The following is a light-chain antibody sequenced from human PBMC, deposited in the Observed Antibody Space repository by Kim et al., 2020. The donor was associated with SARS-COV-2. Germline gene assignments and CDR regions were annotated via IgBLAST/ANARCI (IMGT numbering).Light chain of an antibody. Sequence: EIVLTQSPATLSLSPGERATLSCRASQSVSSYLAWYQQKPGQAPRLLIYDASTRATGIPPRFSGSGSGTDFTLTISSLEPEDFAVYYCQQRSNWPLTFGQGTKLEI. CDR1: QSVSSY. J-gene: IGKJ2*01. CDR2: DAS. CDR3: QQRSNWPLT. V-gene: IGKV3-11*01.